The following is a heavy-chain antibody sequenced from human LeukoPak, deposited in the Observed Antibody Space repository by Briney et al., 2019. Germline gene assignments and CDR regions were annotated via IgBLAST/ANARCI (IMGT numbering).Heavy chain of an antibody. CDR1: GYTFTGYY. CDR3: ARGSSSSWGKIDY. J-gene: IGHJ4*02. V-gene: IGHV1-2*02. CDR2: INPNSGGT. Sequence: ASVKVSCKASGYTFTGYYMHWVRQAPGQGLEWMGWINPNSGGTNYAQKFQGRVTMTRDTSISTAYMELSSLRSEDTAVYYCARGSSSSWGKIDYWGQGTLVTVSS. D-gene: IGHD6-13*01.